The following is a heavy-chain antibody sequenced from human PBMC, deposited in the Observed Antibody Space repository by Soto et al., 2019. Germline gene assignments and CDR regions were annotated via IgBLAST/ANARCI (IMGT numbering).Heavy chain of an antibody. CDR1: GFTFSSYA. CDR2: ISGSGGST. D-gene: IGHD1-1*01. CDR3: AKDERPELAFDI. V-gene: IGHV3-23*01. J-gene: IGHJ3*02. Sequence: GGSLRLSCAACGFTFSSYAMSWVRQAPGKGLEWVSAISGSGGSTYYADSVKGRFTISRDNSKNTLYLQMNSLRAEDTAVYYCAKDERPELAFDIWGQGTMVTVSS.